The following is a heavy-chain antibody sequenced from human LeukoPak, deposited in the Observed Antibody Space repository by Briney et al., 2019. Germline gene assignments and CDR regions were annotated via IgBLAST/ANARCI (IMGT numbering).Heavy chain of an antibody. J-gene: IGHJ5*02. CDR2: INPNSGGT. Sequence: GASVKVSCKASGYTFTGYYMHWVRPAPGQGLEWMGWINPNSGGTNYAQKFQGRVTMTRDTSISTAYMELSRLRSDDTAVYYCARDLYCSSTSCYSNWFDPWGQGTLVTVSS. V-gene: IGHV1-2*02. CDR1: GYTFTGYY. D-gene: IGHD2-2*02. CDR3: ARDLYCSSTSCYSNWFDP.